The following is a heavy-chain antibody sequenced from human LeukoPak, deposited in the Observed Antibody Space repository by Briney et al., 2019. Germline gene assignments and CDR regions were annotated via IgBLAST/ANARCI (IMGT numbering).Heavy chain of an antibody. CDR1: GFTFSSFT. V-gene: IGHV4-59*01. J-gene: IGHJ3*02. Sequence: GSLRLSCAASGFTFSSFTMSWIRQPPGKGLEWIGYIYYSGSTNYNPSLKSRVTISVDTSKNQFSLKLSSVTAADTAVYYCARSDGYGLVGIWGQGTMVTVSS. CDR2: IYYSGST. CDR3: ARSDGYGLVGI. D-gene: IGHD3-10*01.